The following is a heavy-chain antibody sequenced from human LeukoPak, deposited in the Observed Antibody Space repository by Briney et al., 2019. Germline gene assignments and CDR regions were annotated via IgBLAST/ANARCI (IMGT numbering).Heavy chain of an antibody. D-gene: IGHD3-3*01. Sequence: ASVKVSCKASGYTFTSYGISWVRQAPGQGLEWRGWISAYNGNTNYAQKFQGRVTMTTDTSTSTANMELRSLRSDDTAVYYCARDESYDLKKENWFEPWGQGTLVTVSS. J-gene: IGHJ5*02. CDR2: ISAYNGNT. CDR3: ARDESYDLKKENWFEP. CDR1: GYTFTSYG. V-gene: IGHV1-18*01.